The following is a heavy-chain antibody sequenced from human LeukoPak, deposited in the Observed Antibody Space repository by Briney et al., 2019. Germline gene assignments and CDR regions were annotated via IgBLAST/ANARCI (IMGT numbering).Heavy chain of an antibody. J-gene: IGHJ6*02. Sequence: ASVKVSCKASGYTFTSYDINWVRQATGQGLEWMGWINPNSGNTGYAQKFQGRVTMTRNTSISTAYMELSSLRSEDTAVYYCARVGYCSSTSCLYYYGMDVWGQGTTVTVSS. CDR1: GYTFTSYD. CDR2: INPNSGNT. CDR3: ARVGYCSSTSCLYYYGMDV. D-gene: IGHD2-2*01. V-gene: IGHV1-8*01.